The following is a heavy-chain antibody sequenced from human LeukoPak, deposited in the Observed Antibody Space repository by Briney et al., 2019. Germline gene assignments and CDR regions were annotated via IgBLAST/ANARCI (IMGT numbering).Heavy chain of an antibody. D-gene: IGHD2-2*01. J-gene: IGHJ4*02. Sequence: ASAKVSCKASGYTFTGYYLHLVRQAPGQGLEWMGWINPNTGGTNYAPKFQGRVTMTRDTSISAAYMDLNSLRFDDTAVYYCARGIVVVPAAVFDYWGQGTLVTVSS. CDR1: GYTFTGYY. CDR3: ARGIVVVPAAVFDY. V-gene: IGHV1-2*02. CDR2: INPNTGGT.